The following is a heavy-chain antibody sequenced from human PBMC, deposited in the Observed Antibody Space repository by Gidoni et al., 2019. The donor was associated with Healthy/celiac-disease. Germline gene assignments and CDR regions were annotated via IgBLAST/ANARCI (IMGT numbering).Heavy chain of an antibody. CDR1: GGTFSSYA. V-gene: IGHV1-69*04. D-gene: IGHD3-10*01. J-gene: IGHJ6*02. Sequence: QVQLVQSGAEVKKPGSSVKVSCKASGGTFSSYAISWVRQAPGQGLEWLGRIIPILGIANYEQKFQGRVTITADKSTSTAYMELSSLRSEDTAVYYCARDRWITMVRGVMRAPYYYGMDVWGQGTTVTVSS. CDR2: IIPILGIA. CDR3: ARDRWITMVRGVMRAPYYYGMDV.